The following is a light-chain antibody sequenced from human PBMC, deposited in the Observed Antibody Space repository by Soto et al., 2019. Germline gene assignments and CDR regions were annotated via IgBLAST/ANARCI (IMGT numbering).Light chain of an antibody. CDR3: QQYNSPPPT. J-gene: IGKJ3*01. CDR1: QSISSW. V-gene: IGKV1-5*01. CDR2: DAS. Sequence: DIQMTQSPSTLSASVGDRVTITCRASQSISSWLAWYQQKPGKAPKLLIYDASSLESGVPSRFSGSGSGTEFPLTISSLQPDDFATYYCQQYNSPPPTFGPGTKVDIK.